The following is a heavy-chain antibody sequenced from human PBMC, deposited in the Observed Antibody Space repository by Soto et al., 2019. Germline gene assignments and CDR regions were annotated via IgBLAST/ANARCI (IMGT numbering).Heavy chain of an antibody. V-gene: IGHV3-74*01. D-gene: IGHD3-16*01. CDR2: INNDGSGT. J-gene: IGHJ4*02. Sequence: GGSLRLSCAASGFTFSSSWMHWVRQAPGKGLVWVSRINNDGSGTGYADSVEGRFTISRDNAKNTVHLQMNSLRAEDTAMYYCARVSPEGVCHWGQGTLVTVSS. CDR3: ARVSPEGVCH. CDR1: GFTFSSSW.